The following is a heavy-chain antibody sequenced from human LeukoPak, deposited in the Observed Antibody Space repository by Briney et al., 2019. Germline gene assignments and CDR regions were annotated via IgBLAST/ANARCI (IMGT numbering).Heavy chain of an antibody. D-gene: IGHD3-10*01. CDR3: ARSDYHNSGSHTVFDAFDI. Sequence: SGTLSLTCAVSGGSISSSNWWSWVRQPPGKGLEWIGEIYHSGSTNYNPSLKSQVTISVDKSKNQFSLKLSFVTAADTAMYYCARSDYHNSGSHTVFDAFDIWGQGTRVTVSS. CDR1: GGSISSSNW. J-gene: IGHJ3*02. CDR2: IYHSGST. V-gene: IGHV4-4*02.